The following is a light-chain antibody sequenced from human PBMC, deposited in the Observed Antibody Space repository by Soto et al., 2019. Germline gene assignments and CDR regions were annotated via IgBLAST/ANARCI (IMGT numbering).Light chain of an antibody. Sequence: QSALTQPASVSGSPGQSITIACTGTSSDVGGYNYVSWYQQHPGKAPKLMIYEVSNRPSGVSNRFSGSKSANTASLTISGLQPEDEADYYCSSYTRTSTMVFGGGTKLTVL. CDR2: EVS. V-gene: IGLV2-14*01. J-gene: IGLJ2*01. CDR1: SSDVGGYNY. CDR3: SSYTRTSTMV.